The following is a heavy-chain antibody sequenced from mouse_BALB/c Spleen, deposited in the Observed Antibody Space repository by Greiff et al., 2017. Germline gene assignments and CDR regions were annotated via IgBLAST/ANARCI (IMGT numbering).Heavy chain of an antibody. CDR3: ARRRGYYPNYAMDY. CDR1: GFSLTSYG. J-gene: IGHJ4*01. V-gene: IGHV2-2*02. Sequence: VKLMESGPGLVQPSQSLSITCTVSGFSLTSYGVHWVRQSPGKGLEWLGVIWSGGSTDYNAAFISRLSISKDNSKSQVFFKMNSLQANDTAIYYCARRRGYYPNYAMDYWGQGNSVTVSS. CDR2: IWSGGST. D-gene: IGHD1-1*01.